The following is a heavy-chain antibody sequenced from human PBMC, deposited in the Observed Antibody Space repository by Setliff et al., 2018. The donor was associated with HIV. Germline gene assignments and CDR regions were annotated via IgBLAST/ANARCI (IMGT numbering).Heavy chain of an antibody. J-gene: IGHJ3*02. Sequence: PSETLSLTCTVSIDSISSYYWSWIRQPPGKGLEWIGYIHTSGSTKYNPSLKSRVTISLDTSKNQFSLNLSSVTAADTAVYYCARGEEDDTFDIWGHGTMVTVSS. CDR3: ARGEEDDTFDI. CDR1: IDSISSYY. V-gene: IGHV4-59*01. CDR2: IHTSGST.